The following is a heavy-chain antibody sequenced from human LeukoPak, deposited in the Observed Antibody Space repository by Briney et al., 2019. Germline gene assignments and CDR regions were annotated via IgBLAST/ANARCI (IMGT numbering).Heavy chain of an antibody. Sequence: ASVKLSCKASGGTFTSYAISWVRQAPGQGLEWMGGIIPIFGTANYAQKFPGRVTITADKSKSTAYMELSSVRSEDTAVYYCARETNHYDSSGLGSYYFDYWGQGTLVTVSS. CDR1: GGTFTSYA. CDR2: IIPIFGTA. CDR3: ARETNHYDSSGLGSYYFDY. V-gene: IGHV1-69*06. J-gene: IGHJ4*02. D-gene: IGHD3-22*01.